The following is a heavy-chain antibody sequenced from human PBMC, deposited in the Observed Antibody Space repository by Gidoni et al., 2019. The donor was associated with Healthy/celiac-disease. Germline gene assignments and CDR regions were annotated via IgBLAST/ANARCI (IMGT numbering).Heavy chain of an antibody. CDR1: GFTFSSQS. CDR2: ISGSGGST. J-gene: IGHJ6*02. Sequence: EVQLLESGGGLVQTGGSLRLSCAASGFTFSSQSMRWVRQAPGKGLEWVSAISGSGGSTYYADSVKGRFTISRDNSKNTLYLQMNSMRAEDTAVYYCAKDLPPYGSGSYYYYGMDVWGQGTTVTVSS. D-gene: IGHD3-10*01. V-gene: IGHV3-23*01. CDR3: AKDLPPYGSGSYYYYGMDV.